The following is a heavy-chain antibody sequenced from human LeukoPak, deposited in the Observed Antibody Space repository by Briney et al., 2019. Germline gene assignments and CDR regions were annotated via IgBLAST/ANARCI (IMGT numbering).Heavy chain of an antibody. Sequence: PSETLSLTCTVSGVSVRSSDSYWVWVRQPPGKGLEWVGSIYYNGNTPFNPSLKSRLSISVDTSKNQFSLRMTSVTAADTAVCYCARWGLVVVPLWGQGILVTVSS. CDR1: GVSVRSSDSY. D-gene: IGHD2-21*01. J-gene: IGHJ4*02. CDR2: IYYNGNT. CDR3: ARWGLVVVPL. V-gene: IGHV4-39*01.